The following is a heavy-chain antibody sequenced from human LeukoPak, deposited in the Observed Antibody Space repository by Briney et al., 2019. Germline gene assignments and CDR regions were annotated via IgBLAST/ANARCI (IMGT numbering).Heavy chain of an antibody. D-gene: IGHD2-15*01. Sequence: GGSLRLSCAASGFTFSSYAMSWVRQAPGKGLEWVSAISGSGGSTYYADSVKGRFTISRDNSKNTLYLQMNSLRAEDTAVYYCAKDPCSGGSCYLTDYWGQGTLVTVSS. CDR3: AKDPCSGGSCYLTDY. CDR1: GFTFSSYA. V-gene: IGHV3-23*01. CDR2: ISGSGGST. J-gene: IGHJ4*02.